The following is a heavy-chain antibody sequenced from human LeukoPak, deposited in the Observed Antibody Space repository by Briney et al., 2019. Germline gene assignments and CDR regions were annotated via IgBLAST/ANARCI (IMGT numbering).Heavy chain of an antibody. Sequence: GGSLRLSCAASGFTFSSYWMHWVRQAPGEGLVWVSRSSTEGSRTSYADSVKGRFTISRDNAKNTLYLQMNSLRAEDTAVYYCAREDTAMADAFDTWGQGTMVTVSS. J-gene: IGHJ3*02. D-gene: IGHD5-18*01. CDR2: SSTEGSRT. CDR1: GFTFSSYW. V-gene: IGHV3-74*01. CDR3: AREDTAMADAFDT.